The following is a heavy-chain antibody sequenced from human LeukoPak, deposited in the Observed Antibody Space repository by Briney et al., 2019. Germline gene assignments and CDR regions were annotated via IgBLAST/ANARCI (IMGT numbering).Heavy chain of an antibody. J-gene: IGHJ4*02. D-gene: IGHD7-27*01. Sequence: PSETLSLTCNVSGGSISTTSNSWGWAWIRQRPGKGLEWIGSIYTSGSTNYNPSLKSRVTMSVDTSKNQFSLKLSSVTAADTAVYYCARSPNWGLYYFDYWGQGTLVTVSS. CDR1: GGSISTTSNS. V-gene: IGHV4-39*07. CDR2: IYTSGST. CDR3: ARSPNWGLYYFDY.